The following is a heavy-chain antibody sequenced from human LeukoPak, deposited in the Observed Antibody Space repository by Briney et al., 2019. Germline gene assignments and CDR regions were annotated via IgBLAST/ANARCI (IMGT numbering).Heavy chain of an antibody. J-gene: IGHJ4*02. CDR3: AKAGREFPIYFDY. Sequence: PGGSLRLSCAASGFTFSSYAMSWVRQAPGKGLEWVSAISGSGGSTYYADSVKGRFTIYRDNSKNTLYLQMNSLRAEETAVYYCAKAGREFPIYFDYWGQGTLVTVSS. D-gene: IGHD3-10*01. CDR2: ISGSGGST. CDR1: GFTFSSYA. V-gene: IGHV3-23*01.